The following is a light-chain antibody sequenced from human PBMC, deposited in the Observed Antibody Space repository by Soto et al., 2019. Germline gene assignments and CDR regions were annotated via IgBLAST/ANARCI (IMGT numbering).Light chain of an antibody. Sequence: QSALTHPPSASGSPGQSVTISCTGTSSDVGNYNYVSWYQHHPGKAPKLMIYEVSKWPSGVPDRFSGSKSGNTASLTVSGLQAEDEADYYCTSYAGSNTYVFGTGTKVTVL. V-gene: IGLV2-8*01. CDR2: EVS. J-gene: IGLJ1*01. CDR1: SSDVGNYNY. CDR3: TSYAGSNTYV.